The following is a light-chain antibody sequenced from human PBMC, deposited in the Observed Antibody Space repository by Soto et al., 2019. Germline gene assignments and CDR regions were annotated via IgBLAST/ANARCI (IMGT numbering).Light chain of an antibody. Sequence: DIQMTQSPSTLSASVGDRVTITCRASQSISSWLAWYQQKPGKAPKLLIYKASSLESGVPSRFSGSGSGTEFTLTISSLQPDDFATYYCQQYNRYSVTFGQGTRWIS. CDR1: QSISSW. V-gene: IGKV1-5*03. J-gene: IGKJ1*01. CDR2: KAS. CDR3: QQYNRYSVT.